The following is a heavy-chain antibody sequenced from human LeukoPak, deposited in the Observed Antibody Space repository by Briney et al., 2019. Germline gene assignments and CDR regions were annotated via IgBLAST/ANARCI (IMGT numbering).Heavy chain of an antibody. CDR3: ARGSSGFSFDP. Sequence: GGSLRLSCAASGFTFSSYSMNWVRQAPGKGLEWVSYISSSSSTIYYADSAKGRFTISRDNAKNSLYLQMNSLRAEDTAVYYCARGSSGFSFDPWGQGTLVTVSS. CDR2: ISSSSSTI. J-gene: IGHJ5*02. CDR1: GFTFSSYS. V-gene: IGHV3-48*04. D-gene: IGHD6-19*01.